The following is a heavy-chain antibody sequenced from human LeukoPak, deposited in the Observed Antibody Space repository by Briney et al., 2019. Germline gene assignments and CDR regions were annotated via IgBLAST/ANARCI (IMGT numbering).Heavy chain of an antibody. CDR2: LRYDGRNQ. Sequence: GGSLRLSCVASGFTFNSYGMNWVRQAPGKELEWVSFLRYDGRNQHYADSVGGRFTVSRGNPNNTLYLQMNSLRPEDTAVYYCAKDPVAGAPAYYFDNWGQGTLVTVSS. V-gene: IGHV3-30*02. CDR3: AKDPVAGAPAYYFDN. CDR1: GFTFNSYG. D-gene: IGHD6-19*01. J-gene: IGHJ4*02.